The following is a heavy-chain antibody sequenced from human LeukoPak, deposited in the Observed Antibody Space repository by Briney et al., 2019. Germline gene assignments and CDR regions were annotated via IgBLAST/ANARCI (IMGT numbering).Heavy chain of an antibody. J-gene: IGHJ6*03. CDR2: ITSSSSYI. CDR1: GFTFSNAW. D-gene: IGHD1-26*01. CDR3: AKGRGWEASYYYYYMDV. Sequence: PGGSLRLSCAASGFTFSNAWMNWVRHAPGKGLEWVSSITSSSSYIYYADSVEGRFTISRDNAKNSLYLQMNSLRAEDTAVYYCAKGRGWEASYYYYYMDVWGKGTTVTISS. V-gene: IGHV3-21*01.